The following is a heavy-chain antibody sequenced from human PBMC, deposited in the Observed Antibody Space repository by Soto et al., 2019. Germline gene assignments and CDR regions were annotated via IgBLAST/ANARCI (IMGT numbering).Heavy chain of an antibody. CDR3: ARDGSGYCTNGVCSPFDY. CDR2: ISYDGSNK. CDR1: GFTFSSYA. D-gene: IGHD2-8*01. J-gene: IGHJ4*02. Sequence: GGSLRLSCAASGFTFSSYAMHWVRQAPGKGLEWVAVISYDGSNKYYADSVKGRFTISRDNSKNTLYLQMNSLRAEDTAVYYCARDGSGYCTNGVCSPFDYWGQGTLVTVSS. V-gene: IGHV3-30-3*01.